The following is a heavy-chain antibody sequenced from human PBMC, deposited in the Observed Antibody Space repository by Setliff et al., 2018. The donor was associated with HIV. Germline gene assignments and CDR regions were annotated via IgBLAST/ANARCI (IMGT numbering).Heavy chain of an antibody. Sequence: ASVKVSCKASGYTFTDNYIHWVRQAPGQGLEWMAWINSATGGTNYAQNFQGWVTVTRATSINTVYMELSSLKSDDTAVYYCARDYLHVFDVWGQGTMVTVSS. CDR3: ARDYLHVFDV. V-gene: IGHV1-2*04. J-gene: IGHJ3*01. CDR1: GYTFTDNY. CDR2: INSATGGT.